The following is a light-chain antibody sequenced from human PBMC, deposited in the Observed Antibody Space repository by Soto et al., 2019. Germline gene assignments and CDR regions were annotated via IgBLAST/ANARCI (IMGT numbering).Light chain of an antibody. Sequence: THLASVRGSPEQSITISCTGTSSDIGGYNFVSWYQQHPGKATKLMISEVNNRPSGVSDRFSGSKSGNTASLTIPGLQSEHEGDYYCSSYSSTSTLFGFGTGSKVTVL. V-gene: IGLV2-14*03. CDR3: SSYSSTSTLFG. J-gene: IGLJ1*01. CDR2: EVN. CDR1: SSDIGGYNF.